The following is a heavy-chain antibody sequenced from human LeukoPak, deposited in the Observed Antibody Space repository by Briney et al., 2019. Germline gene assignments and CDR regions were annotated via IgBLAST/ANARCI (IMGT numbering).Heavy chain of an antibody. Sequence: GGSLRLSCAASGFTFSSYAMHWVRQAPGKGLVWVSRINTDGSSTSYADSVKGRFTISRDNAKNTLYLQMNSLRAEDTAVYYCARRDWDDAFDIWGQGTMVTVSS. J-gene: IGHJ3*02. CDR2: INTDGSST. D-gene: IGHD3/OR15-3a*01. V-gene: IGHV3-74*01. CDR3: ARRDWDDAFDI. CDR1: GFTFSSYA.